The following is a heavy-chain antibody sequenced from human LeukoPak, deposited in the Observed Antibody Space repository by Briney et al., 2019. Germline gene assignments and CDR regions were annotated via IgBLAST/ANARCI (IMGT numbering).Heavy chain of an antibody. CDR1: GFTFSSYA. Sequence: GGSLRLSCAASGFTFSSYAMHWVRQAPGKGLEWVSGISWNSGSIGYADSVKGRFTISRDNAKNSLYLQMNSLRAEDTALYYCAKGLPGPLAQLWTLFDYWGQGALVTVSS. V-gene: IGHV3-9*01. CDR3: AKGLPGPLAQLWTLFDY. J-gene: IGHJ4*02. CDR2: ISWNSGSI. D-gene: IGHD5-18*01.